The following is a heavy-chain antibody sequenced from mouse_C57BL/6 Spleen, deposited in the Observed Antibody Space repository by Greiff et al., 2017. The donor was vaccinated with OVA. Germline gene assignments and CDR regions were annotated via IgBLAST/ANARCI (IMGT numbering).Heavy chain of an antibody. CDR1: GFTFSDYG. CDR3: ARRYGNFYYAMDY. Sequence: EVQLVASGGGLVKPGGSLKLSCAASGFTFSDYGMHWVRQAPEKGLEWVAYISSGSSNIYYADTVKGRFTISRDNAKNTLFLQMTSLRSEDTAMYYCARRYGNFYYAMDYWGQGTSVTVSS. J-gene: IGHJ4*01. V-gene: IGHV5-17*01. CDR2: ISSGSSNI. D-gene: IGHD2-1*01.